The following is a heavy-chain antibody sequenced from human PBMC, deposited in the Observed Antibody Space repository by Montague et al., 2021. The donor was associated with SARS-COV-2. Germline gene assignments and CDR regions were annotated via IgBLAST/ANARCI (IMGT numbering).Heavy chain of an antibody. V-gene: IGHV4-39*01. D-gene: IGHD3-3*01. CDR1: GGSISSSSYY. J-gene: IGHJ5*02. CDR3: ARQKRRITIFGVVIPPVLPWFDP. CDR2: IYYSGST. Sequence: SETLSLTCTVSGGSISSSSYYWGWIRQPPGKGLEWIGSIYYSGSTYYNPSLKSRVTMSVDTSKNQFSLKLSSVTAADTAVYYCARQKRRITIFGVVIPPVLPWFDPWGQGTLVTVSS.